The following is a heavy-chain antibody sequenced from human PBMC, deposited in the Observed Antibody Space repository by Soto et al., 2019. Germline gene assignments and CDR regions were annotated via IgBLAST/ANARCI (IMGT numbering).Heavy chain of an antibody. CDR3: ARERYSYGLTGYYGMDV. Sequence: ASVKVSCKASGYTFTSYGISWVRQAPGQGLEWMGWISAYNGNTNYAQKLQGRVTMTTDTSTSTAYMELRSLRSDDTAVYYCARERYSYGLTGYYGMDVWGQGTTVTVSS. V-gene: IGHV1-18*04. D-gene: IGHD5-18*01. CDR2: ISAYNGNT. J-gene: IGHJ6*02. CDR1: GYTFTSYG.